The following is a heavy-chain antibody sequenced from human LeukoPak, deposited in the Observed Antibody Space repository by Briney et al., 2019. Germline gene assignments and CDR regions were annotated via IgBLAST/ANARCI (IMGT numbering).Heavy chain of an antibody. CDR2: ISWDGGST. D-gene: IGHD2-2*03. CDR3: ARDLHGSPDW. V-gene: IGHV3-43*01. CDR1: GFTFDDYT. Sequence: PGGSLRLSCAASGFTFDDYTMHWVRQAPGKGLEWVSLISWDGGSTYYADSVKGRFTISRDNAKNTLYLQMNSLRAEDTAVYYCARDLHGSPDWWGQGTLVTVSS. J-gene: IGHJ4*02.